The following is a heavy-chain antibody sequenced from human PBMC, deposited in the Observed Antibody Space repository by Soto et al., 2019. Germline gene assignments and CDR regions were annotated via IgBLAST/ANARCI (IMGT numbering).Heavy chain of an antibody. CDR3: ARAGFRIPIFGVVIKRGGYYFDS. CDR2: INPSGGST. J-gene: IGHJ4*02. D-gene: IGHD3-3*01. Sequence: ASVKVSCKASGYTFTSYYMHWVRQAPGQGLEWMGIINPSGGSTSYAQKFQGRVTMTRDTSTSTVYMELSSLRSEDKAVYYCARAGFRIPIFGVVIKRGGYYFDSWGQGTLVTV. CDR1: GYTFTSYY. V-gene: IGHV1-46*01.